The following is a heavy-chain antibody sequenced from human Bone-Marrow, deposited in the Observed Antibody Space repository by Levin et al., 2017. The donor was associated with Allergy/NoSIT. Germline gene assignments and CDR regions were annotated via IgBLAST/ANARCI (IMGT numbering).Heavy chain of an antibody. CDR1: GFTFDDFA. CDR3: ARNSEYYYYYYMDV. J-gene: IGHJ6*03. D-gene: IGHD1-1*01. CDR2: ISWNSGII. V-gene: IGHV3-9*01. Sequence: GGSLRLSCAASGFTFDDFAMHWVRQAPGKGLEWVSSISWNSGIIGYADSVKGRFTISRDNAKNSLFLQMDSLRPEDTALYYCARNSEYYYYYYMDVWGKGTTVTVSS.